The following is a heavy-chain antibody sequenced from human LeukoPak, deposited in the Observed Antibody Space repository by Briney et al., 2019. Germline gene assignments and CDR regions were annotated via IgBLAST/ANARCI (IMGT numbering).Heavy chain of an antibody. D-gene: IGHD3-22*01. CDR2: IGVSGGST. V-gene: IGHV3-23*01. CDR3: ANLWYYDSSGSENDAFDI. Sequence: GGSLRLSCAASGFTFSSYAMSWVRQAPGKRLECVSAIGVSGGSTYYGDSVKGRFTISRDNSKNALYLQMNSLRAEDTAVYYCANLWYYDSSGSENDAFDIWGQGTMVTVSS. J-gene: IGHJ3*02. CDR1: GFTFSSYA.